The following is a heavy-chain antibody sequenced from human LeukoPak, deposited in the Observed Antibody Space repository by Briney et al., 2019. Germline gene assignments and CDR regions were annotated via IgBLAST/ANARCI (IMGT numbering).Heavy chain of an antibody. CDR1: GFSFRSYT. Sequence: GGSLRLSCAASGFSFRSYTMNWVRQATGKGLEWVSFISRSNTYIHYADSVKGRFTISRDNARNSLFLQMDSLRVEDTAVYYCARGLVHDTSGYYSDYWGQGTLVTVSS. J-gene: IGHJ4*02. D-gene: IGHD3-22*01. CDR2: ISRSNTYI. V-gene: IGHV3-21*01. CDR3: ARGLVHDTSGYYSDY.